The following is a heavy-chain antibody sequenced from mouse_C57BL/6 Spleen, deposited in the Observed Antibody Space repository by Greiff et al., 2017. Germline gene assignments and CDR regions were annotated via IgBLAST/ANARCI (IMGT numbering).Heavy chain of an antibody. CDR2: ISYDGSN. D-gene: IGHD1-1*01. J-gene: IGHJ2*01. Sequence: ESGPGLVKPSQSLSLTCSVTGYSITSGYYWNWIRQFPGNKLEWMGYISYDGSNNYNPSLKNRISITRDTSKNLFFLKLNSVTTEDTATYYCAREGYGSSPFDYWGQGTTLTVSS. CDR3: AREGYGSSPFDY. CDR1: GYSITSGYY. V-gene: IGHV3-6*01.